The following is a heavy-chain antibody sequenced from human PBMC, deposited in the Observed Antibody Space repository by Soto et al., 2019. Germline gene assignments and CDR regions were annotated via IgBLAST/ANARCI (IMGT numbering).Heavy chain of an antibody. J-gene: IGHJ4*02. CDR3: ARLSPMPL. CDR2: INSDGSST. D-gene: IGHD2-2*01. Sequence: EVQLVESGGGLVQPGGSLRLSCAASGFTFSSYWRHWVRQAPGKGLVWDSRINSDGSSTSYADSVKGRFTISRDNAKNTLYLQMNRLRGEDRDVYYCARLSPMPLWGQGNPVTVPP. CDR1: GFTFSSYW. V-gene: IGHV3-74*01.